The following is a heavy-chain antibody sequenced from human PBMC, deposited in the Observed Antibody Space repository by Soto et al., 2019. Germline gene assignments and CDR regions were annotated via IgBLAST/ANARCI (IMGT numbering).Heavy chain of an antibody. V-gene: IGHV1-18*04. J-gene: IGHJ4*02. D-gene: IGHD3-10*01. CDR1: GYAFTSYG. CDR3: ARAATGSYHSAY. CDR2: IAPHSGRT. Sequence: QVQLVQSGPEVKNPGASVRVSCVTSGYAFTSYGVNWVRQAPGQGLEWMGWIAPHSGRTTYLPKFQGRVTMTADVSSNTAYIELRSLKSDDTDTYFCARAATGSYHSAYWGQGTVVTVSS.